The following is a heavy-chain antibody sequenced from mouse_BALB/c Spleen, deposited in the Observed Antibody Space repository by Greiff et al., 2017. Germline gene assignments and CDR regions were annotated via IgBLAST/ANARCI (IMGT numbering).Heavy chain of an antibody. CDR2: ISSGSSTI. D-gene: IGHD2-1*01. CDR3: ARSDGNYDTWFAY. J-gene: IGHJ3*01. CDR1: GFTFSSFG. V-gene: IGHV5-17*02. Sequence: EVQRVESGGGLVQPGGSRKLSCAASGFTFSSFGMHWVRQAPEKGLEWVAYISSGSSTIYYADTVKGRFTISRDNPKNTLFLQMTSLRSEDTAMYYCARSDGNYDTWFAYWGQGTLVTVSA.